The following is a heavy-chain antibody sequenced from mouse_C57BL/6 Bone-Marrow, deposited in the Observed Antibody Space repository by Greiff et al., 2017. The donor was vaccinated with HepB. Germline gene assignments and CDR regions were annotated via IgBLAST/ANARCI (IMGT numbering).Heavy chain of an antibody. J-gene: IGHJ3*01. V-gene: IGHV5-9*01. CDR3: ARHGGYYSNHRFAY. CDR1: GFTFSSYT. Sequence: EVQLVESGGGLVKPGGSLKLSCAASGFTFSSYTMSWVRQTPEKRLEWVATISGGGGNTYYPDSVKGRCTISRDNAKNTLYLQMSSLRSEDTALYYCARHGGYYSNHRFAYWGQGTLVTVSA. CDR2: ISGGGGNT. D-gene: IGHD2-5*01.